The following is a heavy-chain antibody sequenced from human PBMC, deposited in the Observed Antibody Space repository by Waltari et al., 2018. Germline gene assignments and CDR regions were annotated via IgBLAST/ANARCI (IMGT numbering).Heavy chain of an antibody. CDR2: INPNSGAT. Sequence: QVQLVQSGAEMKKPGASVKVTCEASGSPFPASIHYYLHWVRQAPGQGLQWMGWINPNSGATAYAQQFQGRVTMTRDTSVNTAYLQLDGLRSDDTAVYSCVRVSVGWFFDYWGQGTLVTVSS. CDR1: GSPFPASIHYY. D-gene: IGHD6-19*01. J-gene: IGHJ4*02. V-gene: IGHV1-2*02. CDR3: VRVSVGWFFDY.